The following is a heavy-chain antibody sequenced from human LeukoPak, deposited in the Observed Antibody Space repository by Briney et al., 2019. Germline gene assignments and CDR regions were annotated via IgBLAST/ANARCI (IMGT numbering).Heavy chain of an antibody. J-gene: IGHJ4*02. D-gene: IGHD6-6*01. CDR1: GFTFSSHG. CDR2: ISYDGSDK. Sequence: GGSLRLSCAASGFTFSSHGIHWVRQAPGKGLEWVAVISYDGSDKYYADSVKGRFTISRDSSKNTLYLQMNSLRAEDTAVYFCAKDATARPTIDYWGQGTLVTVSS. CDR3: AKDATARPTIDY. V-gene: IGHV3-30*18.